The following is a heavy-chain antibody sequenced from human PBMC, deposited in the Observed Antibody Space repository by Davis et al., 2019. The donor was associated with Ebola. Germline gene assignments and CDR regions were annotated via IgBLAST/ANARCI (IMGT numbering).Heavy chain of an antibody. Sequence: GESLKISCAASGFTFSSYAMSWVRQAPGKGLVWVSRINSDGSSTSYADSVKGRFTISRDNAKNTLYLQMNSLRAEDTAVYYCARDRPSYGDYVYYYGMDVWGQGTTVTVSS. CDR1: GFTFSSYA. J-gene: IGHJ6*02. V-gene: IGHV3-74*01. CDR2: INSDGSST. CDR3: ARDRPSYGDYVYYYGMDV. D-gene: IGHD4-17*01.